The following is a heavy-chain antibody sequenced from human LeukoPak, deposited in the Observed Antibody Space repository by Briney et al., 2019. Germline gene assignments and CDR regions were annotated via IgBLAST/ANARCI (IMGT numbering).Heavy chain of an antibody. Sequence: GGSLRLSCAASGFTFGSYWMSWVRQAPGEGLEWVANIKQDGTEKYYMDSVKGRFSISRDNAKNSLYLQMNALRAEDTAVYYCARDVRPDYWGQGTLVTVST. J-gene: IGHJ4*02. V-gene: IGHV3-7*04. CDR1: GFTFGSYW. D-gene: IGHD6-6*01. CDR2: IKQDGTEK. CDR3: ARDVRPDY.